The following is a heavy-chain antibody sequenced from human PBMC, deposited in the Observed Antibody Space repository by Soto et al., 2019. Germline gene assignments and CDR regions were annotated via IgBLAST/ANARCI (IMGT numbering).Heavy chain of an antibody. CDR1: GGTFISYA. Sequence: QVQLVQSGAEVKKPGSSVKVSCKASGGTFISYAISWVRQAPGQGLEWMGGIIPIFGTANYAQKFQGRVTITADESPSTAYRELSSLRSEDTAVYYCARGGVVVVTAILGGMDVWGQATTVTVSS. CDR3: ARGGVVVVTAILGGMDV. J-gene: IGHJ6*02. CDR2: IIPIFGTA. V-gene: IGHV1-69*12. D-gene: IGHD2-21*02.